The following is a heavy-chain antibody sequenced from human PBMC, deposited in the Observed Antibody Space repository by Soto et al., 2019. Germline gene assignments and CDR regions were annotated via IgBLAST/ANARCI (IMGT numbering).Heavy chain of an antibody. CDR3: ARDSGVFGSSWYNWFDP. CDR2: IYYSGST. CDR1: VGSISSYY. Sequence: SEALSLTCTVTVGSISSYYWSWSRQPPGKGLEWIGYIYYSGSTNYNPSLKSRVTISVDTSKNQFSLKLSSVTAADTAVYYCARDSGVFGSSWYNWFDPWGRGTLVTVYS. V-gene: IGHV4-59*01. D-gene: IGHD6-13*01. J-gene: IGHJ5*02.